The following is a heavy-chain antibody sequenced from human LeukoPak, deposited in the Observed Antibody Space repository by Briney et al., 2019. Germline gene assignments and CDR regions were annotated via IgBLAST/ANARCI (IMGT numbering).Heavy chain of an antibody. D-gene: IGHD1-1*01. V-gene: IGHV3-21*01. CDR3: ARALTTLTYEGY. CDR2: ISGSNSYI. CDR1: GFTFSSYT. Sequence: GGSLRLSCAASGFTFSSYTMHWIRQAPGKGLEWVPSISGSNSYIFYADSVKGRFTVSRDNAKDSLYLQMNSLRAEDTAVYYCARALTTLTYEGYWGQGTLVTVSS. J-gene: IGHJ4*02.